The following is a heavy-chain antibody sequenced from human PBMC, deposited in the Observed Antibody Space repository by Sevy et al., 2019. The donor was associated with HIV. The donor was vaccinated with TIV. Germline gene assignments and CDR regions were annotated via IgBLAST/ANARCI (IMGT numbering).Heavy chain of an antibody. V-gene: IGHV4-34*01. J-gene: IGHJ6*04. Sequence: SETLSLTCAVYGGSFSGYYWSWIRQPPGKGLEWIGEINHSGSTNYNPSLKSRVTISVDTSKNQFSLKLSSVTAADTAVYYCARWGNYYGMDVWGKGTTVTVSS. CDR2: INHSGST. CDR3: ARWGNYYGMDV. CDR1: GGSFSGYY. D-gene: IGHD7-27*01.